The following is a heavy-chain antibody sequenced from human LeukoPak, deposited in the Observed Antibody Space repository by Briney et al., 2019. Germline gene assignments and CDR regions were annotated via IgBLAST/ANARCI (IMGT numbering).Heavy chain of an antibody. CDR3: ARDGYGNNYMDV. V-gene: IGHV3-53*01. CDR1: GFTVSSNF. D-gene: IGHD1/OR15-1a*01. J-gene: IGHJ6*03. Sequence: PGGSLRLSCAASGFTVSSNFMSWVRQAPGKGLEWGSVIYSGGTTYDADSVKGRFTISRDNSKNTLYLQMNSLRAEDTAVYYCARDGYGNNYMDVWGKGTTVTVSS. CDR2: IYSGGTT.